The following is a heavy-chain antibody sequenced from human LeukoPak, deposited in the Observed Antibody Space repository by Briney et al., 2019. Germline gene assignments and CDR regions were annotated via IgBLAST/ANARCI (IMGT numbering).Heavy chain of an antibody. CDR1: GFTFSSYA. D-gene: IGHD3-9*01. CDR3: AKDITIFFYYYYGMDV. V-gene: IGHV3-23*01. CDR2: ISGSGGST. J-gene: IGHJ6*04. Sequence: PGRSLRLSCAASGFTFSSYAMNWVRQAPGKGLEWVSAISGSGGSTYYADSVKGRFTISRDNSRNTLYLQMNSLRAEDTAVYYCAKDITIFFYYYYGMDVWGKGTTVTVSS.